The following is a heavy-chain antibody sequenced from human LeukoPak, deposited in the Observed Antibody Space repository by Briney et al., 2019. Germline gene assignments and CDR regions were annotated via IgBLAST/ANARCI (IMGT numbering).Heavy chain of an antibody. Sequence: GGSLRLSCAASGFIFTDYWMGWVRQAPGKGLEWVANIKEDGREKYYVDSVEGRFTISRDNARNFMYLQMNSLRVEDTATYYCTCQRLFADYFWRWGQGTLVAVSS. J-gene: IGHJ4*02. D-gene: IGHD3-3*01. V-gene: IGHV3-7*03. CDR2: IKEDGREK. CDR1: GFIFTDYW. CDR3: TCQRLFADYFWR.